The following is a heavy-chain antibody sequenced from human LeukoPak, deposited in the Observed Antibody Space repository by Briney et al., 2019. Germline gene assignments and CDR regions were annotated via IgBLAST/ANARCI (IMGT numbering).Heavy chain of an antibody. D-gene: IGHD4-17*01. Sequence: GGSLRLSCSASGFIFSNYGIHWVRQAPGKGLDWVAVIGFDGSSKYYADSVKGRFSISRDNAKNTLYLQMNSLRAEDTAVYYCTYSDHFNYWGQGTLVTVSS. CDR1: GFIFSNYG. J-gene: IGHJ4*02. V-gene: IGHV3-33*03. CDR3: TYSDHFNY. CDR2: IGFDGSSK.